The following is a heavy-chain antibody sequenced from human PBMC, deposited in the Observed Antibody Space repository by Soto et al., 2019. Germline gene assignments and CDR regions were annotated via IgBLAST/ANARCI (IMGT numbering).Heavy chain of an antibody. CDR1: GGSISSGDYY. V-gene: IGHV4-30-4*01. Sequence: QVQLQESGPGLVKPSQTLSLTCTVSGGSISSGDYYWSWIRQPPGKGLEWIGFIYYSGGTYYKAAHKSRVTISVDTSKNKFSLNLSSVTAADTAVYYCARVSTGEIWVYANWFDPCGPGTLVTVSS. CDR2: IYYSGGT. D-gene: IGHD3-16*01. J-gene: IGHJ5*02. CDR3: ARVSTGEIWVYANWFDP.